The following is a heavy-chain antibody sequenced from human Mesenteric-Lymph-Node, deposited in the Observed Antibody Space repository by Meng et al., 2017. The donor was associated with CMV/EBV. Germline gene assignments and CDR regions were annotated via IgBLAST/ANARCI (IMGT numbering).Heavy chain of an antibody. J-gene: IGHJ4*02. D-gene: IGHD2-2*03. CDR3: VRERLDYYFDF. CDR1: GGSISSSSYY. CDR2: IYYSGST. Sequence: SETLSLTCTVSGGSISSSSYYWGWIRQPPGKGLEWIGSIYYSGSTYYNPSLKSRVTISVDTSKNQFSLNLNSVTAADTAVYYCVRERLDYYFDFWGQGALVTVSS. V-gene: IGHV4-39*07.